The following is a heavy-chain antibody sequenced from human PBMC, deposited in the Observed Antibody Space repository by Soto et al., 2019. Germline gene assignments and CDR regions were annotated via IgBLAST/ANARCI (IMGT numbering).Heavy chain of an antibody. CDR2: TYYRSKWYN. CDR3: ARDVLAGFPYYYYGMDF. J-gene: IGHJ6*02. CDR1: GDSVSRNSAA. Sequence: SQTLSLTCSISGDSVSRNSAAWNCIRQSPSRGLEWLGRTYYRSKWYNDYAVSVKSRITINPDTSKNQFSLQLNSVTPEDTAVYYCARDVLAGFPYYYYGMDFWGQGTTFTGSS. D-gene: IGHD6-19*01. V-gene: IGHV6-1*01.